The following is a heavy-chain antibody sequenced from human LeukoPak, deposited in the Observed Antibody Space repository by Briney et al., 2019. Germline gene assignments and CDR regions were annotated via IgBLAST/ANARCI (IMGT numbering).Heavy chain of an antibody. Sequence: GGSLRLSCAASGFTFSSYAMSWVRQAPGKGLEWVSAISGSGGSTYYADSVKGRFTISRDNSKNTLYLQMNSLRAEDTAVYYCAKVMSPRGLVINDAFDIWGQGTMVTVSS. V-gene: IGHV3-23*01. D-gene: IGHD3/OR15-3a*01. CDR3: AKVMSPRGLVINDAFDI. CDR2: ISGSGGST. J-gene: IGHJ3*02. CDR1: GFTFSSYA.